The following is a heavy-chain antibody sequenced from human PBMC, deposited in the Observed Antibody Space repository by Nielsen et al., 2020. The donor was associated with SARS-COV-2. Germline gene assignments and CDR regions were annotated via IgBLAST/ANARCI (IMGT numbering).Heavy chain of an antibody. Sequence: ASVKVSCKVSGYTLTELSMHWVRQAPGKGLEWMGGFDPEDAETIYAQKFQGRVTMTEDTSTDTAYMELSSLRSEDTAVYYCARELEWDGYNLGAFDIWGQGTMVTVSS. CDR2: FDPEDAET. V-gene: IGHV1-24*01. CDR3: ARELEWDGYNLGAFDI. CDR1: GYTLTELS. D-gene: IGHD5-24*01. J-gene: IGHJ3*02.